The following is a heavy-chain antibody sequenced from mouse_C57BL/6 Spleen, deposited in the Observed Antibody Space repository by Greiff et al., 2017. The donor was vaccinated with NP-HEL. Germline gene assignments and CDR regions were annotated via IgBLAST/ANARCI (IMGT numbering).Heavy chain of an antibody. CDR1: GYTFTSYW. Sequence: VQLQQPGAELVKPGASVKLSCKASGYTFTSYWMQWVKQRPGQGLEWIGEIDPSDGYTNYNHKFKGKATLTVDTSSSTAYMQLSSLTSEDSAVYYCARGGYDGREWYFDVWGTGTTVTVSS. D-gene: IGHD2-2*01. CDR2: IDPSDGYT. V-gene: IGHV1-50*01. CDR3: ARGGYDGREWYFDV. J-gene: IGHJ1*03.